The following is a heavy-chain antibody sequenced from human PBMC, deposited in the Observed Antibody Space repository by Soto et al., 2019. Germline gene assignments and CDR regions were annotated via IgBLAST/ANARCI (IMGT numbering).Heavy chain of an antibody. CDR2: VYSSGST. Sequence: SETLSLTCTVSGDSITSYNWNWLRQPPGKALEWIGYVYSSGSTNYNPSLNSRVTISVDTSRNQFSLKVNSVTAADMAVYYCARRWGTYFDFWGQGTLVTVSS. J-gene: IGHJ4*02. V-gene: IGHV4-59*01. D-gene: IGHD7-27*01. CDR3: ARRWGTYFDF. CDR1: GDSITSYN.